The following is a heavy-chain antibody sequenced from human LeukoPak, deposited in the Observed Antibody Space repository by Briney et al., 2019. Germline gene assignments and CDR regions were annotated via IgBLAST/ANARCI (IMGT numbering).Heavy chain of an antibody. CDR3: ARSPHILTGENFDY. CDR2: INPNSGGT. J-gene: IGHJ4*02. D-gene: IGHD3-9*01. CDR1: GYTFTDYY. Sequence: ASVKVSCKASGYTFTDYYMHWVRQAPGQGLEWMGWINPNSGGTNFVQKFQGRVTMTRDTSINTAYMELSRLRSDDTAVYYCARSPHILTGENFDYWGQGTLVTVSS. V-gene: IGHV1-2*02.